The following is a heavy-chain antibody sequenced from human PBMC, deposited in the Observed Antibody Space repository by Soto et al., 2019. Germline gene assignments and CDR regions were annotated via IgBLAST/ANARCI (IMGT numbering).Heavy chain of an antibody. V-gene: IGHV4-34*01. CDR3: SRGASAFDI. Sequence: KPSETLSLPCAVYGGSFSGYYCSWIRQPPGKGLEWIGEINHSGITNYNPSLKSRVTISVDTSKNKFCLKLSSVTAADTAVYYCSRGASAFDIWGQWTMVTV. CDR1: GGSFSGYY. J-gene: IGHJ3*02. CDR2: INHSGIT.